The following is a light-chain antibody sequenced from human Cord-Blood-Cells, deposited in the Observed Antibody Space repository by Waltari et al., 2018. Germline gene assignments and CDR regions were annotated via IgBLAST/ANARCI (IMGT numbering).Light chain of an antibody. J-gene: IGKJ2*01. CDR3: QQYNNWPLYT. Sequence: EIVMPQSPATLSVSPGDRATLSCRASQSVSSNLAWYQQKPGQAPRLLIYGASTRATGSPARFSGSGSGTEFTLTISSLQSEDVAVYYCQQYNNWPLYTFGQGTKLEIK. CDR2: GAS. V-gene: IGKV3-15*01. CDR1: QSVSSN.